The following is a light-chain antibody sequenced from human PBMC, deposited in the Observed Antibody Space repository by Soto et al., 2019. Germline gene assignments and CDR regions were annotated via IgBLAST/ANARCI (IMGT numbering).Light chain of an antibody. CDR2: QDS. J-gene: IGLJ2*01. Sequence: SYELTQPPSVSVSPGQTASITCSGDKLGGKYACGYQQKPAQSPVLVIYQDSKRPSGIPERFSGSNSGSTATLTISGTQAMDEANYYCQAWDNSLVLGGGTKLTVL. CDR1: KLGGKY. CDR3: QAWDNSLV. V-gene: IGLV3-1*01.